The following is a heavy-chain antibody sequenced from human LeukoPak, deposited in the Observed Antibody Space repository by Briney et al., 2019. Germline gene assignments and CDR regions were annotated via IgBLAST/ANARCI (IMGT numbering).Heavy chain of an antibody. CDR3: ARRAYSGGDCFLNL. CDR1: GYTFTSYD. CDR2: MNPNSGNT. D-gene: IGHD2-21*02. J-gene: IGHJ2*01. V-gene: IGHV1-8*01. Sequence: ASVKVSCKASGYTFTSYDINWVRQATGQGLEWMGWMNPNSGNTGYAQKFQGRVTMTRNTSISTAYMELSSLRSEDTAVYYCARRAYSGGDCFLNLWGRGTLVTVSS.